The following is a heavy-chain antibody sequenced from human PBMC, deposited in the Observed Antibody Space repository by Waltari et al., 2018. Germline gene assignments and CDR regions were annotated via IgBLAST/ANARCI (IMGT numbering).Heavy chain of an antibody. CDR3: AKTIYVGATSPFDY. D-gene: IGHD1-26*01. Sequence: EVQLLESGGGLVQPGGSLRLSCAASGFTFSSYAMSWVRQAPGKGVGWVEGISGSGGSTYYADSVKGRFTISRDNSKNTLYLQMNSLRAEDTAVYYCAKTIYVGATSPFDYWGQGTLVTVSS. J-gene: IGHJ4*02. CDR2: ISGSGGST. CDR1: GFTFSSYA. V-gene: IGHV3-23*01.